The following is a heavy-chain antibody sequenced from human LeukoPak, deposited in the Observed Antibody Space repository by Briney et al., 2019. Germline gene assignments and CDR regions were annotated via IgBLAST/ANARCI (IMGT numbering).Heavy chain of an antibody. Sequence: SETLSLTCIVSGGSINSHYWSWIRQTPGKGLEWIGDIHYTGTTKYNPSVKSRVTISIDSSKNQFSLELSSVTATDTAVYFCATNRVGTYDRPFDIWGQGTMVTVSS. CDR1: GGSINSHY. J-gene: IGHJ3*02. CDR3: ATNRVGTYDRPFDI. D-gene: IGHD1-26*01. V-gene: IGHV4-59*08. CDR2: IHYTGTT.